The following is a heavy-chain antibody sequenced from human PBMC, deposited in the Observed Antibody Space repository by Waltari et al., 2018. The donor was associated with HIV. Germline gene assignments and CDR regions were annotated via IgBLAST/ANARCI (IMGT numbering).Heavy chain of an antibody. Sequence: QMQLQELGPGLVKPSETLSLTCTVSGGSISDYYWNWIRQPPGKGLEWLGYIYYSGSTNYNPFLKSRVTISVDTSENQFSLKLKSVTAADTAVYYCARENRWFFDLWGRGTLVTVSS. CDR2: IYYSGST. CDR1: GGSISDYY. J-gene: IGHJ2*01. V-gene: IGHV4-59*01. CDR3: ARENRWFFDL.